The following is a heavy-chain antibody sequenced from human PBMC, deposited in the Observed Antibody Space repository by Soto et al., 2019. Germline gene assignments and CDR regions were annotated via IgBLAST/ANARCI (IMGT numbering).Heavy chain of an antibody. V-gene: IGHV4-4*02. CDR1: GDSITRVNW. CDR2: IDHSGST. D-gene: IGHD4-17*01. J-gene: IGHJ5*02. CDR3: AKGDDYGDRGGWFDP. Sequence: QVQLQESGPGLVKPSGTLSLTCAVSGDSITRVNWWSWVRQAPGKGLEWIGEIDHSGSTNYNPSLKRRVSISVDTSNNLFSLILTSVTAADTAVYYCAKGDDYGDRGGWFDPWGQGTLVTVSS.